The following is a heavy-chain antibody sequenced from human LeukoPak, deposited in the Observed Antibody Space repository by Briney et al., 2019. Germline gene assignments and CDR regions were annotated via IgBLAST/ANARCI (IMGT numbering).Heavy chain of an antibody. CDR2: INHSGST. Sequence: GSLRLSCAASGFTFSDYYMSWIRQPPGKGLEWIGEINHSGSTNYNPSLKSRVTISVDTSKNQFSLKLSSVTAADTAVYYCAGIYYDILTGYYIDYWGQGTLVTVSS. J-gene: IGHJ4*02. CDR1: GFTFSDYY. CDR3: AGIYYDILTGYYIDY. D-gene: IGHD3-9*01. V-gene: IGHV4-34*08.